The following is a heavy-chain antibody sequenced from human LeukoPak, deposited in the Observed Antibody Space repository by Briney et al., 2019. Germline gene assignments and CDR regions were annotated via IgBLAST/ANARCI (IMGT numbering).Heavy chain of an antibody. J-gene: IGHJ4*02. CDR2: INHSGST. D-gene: IGHD6-13*01. CDR1: GGSFSGYY. Sequence: SETLSLTCAVYGGSFSGYYWSWIRQPPGKGLEWIGEINHSGSTNYNPSLKSRVTMSVDTSKNQFSLKLSSVTAADTAVYYCARGLPRYSSSWYVDYWGQGTLVTVSS. CDR3: ARGLPRYSSSWYVDY. V-gene: IGHV4-34*01.